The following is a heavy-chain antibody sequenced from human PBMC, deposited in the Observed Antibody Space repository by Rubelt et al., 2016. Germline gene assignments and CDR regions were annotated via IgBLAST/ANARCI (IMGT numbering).Heavy chain of an antibody. CDR1: GYTFTGYY. V-gene: IGHV1-2*02. CDR3: AGDSPSLWFGEKGAEKHYGMDV. J-gene: IGHJ6*02. Sequence: GASVKVSCKASGYTFTGYYMHWVRQAPGQGLEWMGWINPNSGGTNYAQKFQGRVTMTRDTSISTAYMELSRLGSDDTAVYYCAGDSPSLWFGEKGAEKHYGMDVWGQGTTVTVSS. D-gene: IGHD3-10*01. CDR2: INPNSGGT.